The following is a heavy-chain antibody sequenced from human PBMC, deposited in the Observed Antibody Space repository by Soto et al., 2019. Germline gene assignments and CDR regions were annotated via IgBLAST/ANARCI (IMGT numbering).Heavy chain of an antibody. CDR1: GYTFTGYY. Sequence: VKVSCKASGYTFTGYYMHWVRQAPGQGLEWMGWINPNSGGTNYAQKFQGRVTMTRDTSISTAYMELSRLRSDDTAVYYCARANSLAYCGGDCHPFDYWGQGTLVTVSS. V-gene: IGHV1-2*02. CDR3: ARANSLAYCGGDCHPFDY. J-gene: IGHJ4*02. CDR2: INPNSGGT. D-gene: IGHD2-21*02.